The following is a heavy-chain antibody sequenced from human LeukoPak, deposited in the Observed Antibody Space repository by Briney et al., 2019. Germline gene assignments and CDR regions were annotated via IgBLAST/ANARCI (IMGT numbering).Heavy chain of an antibody. Sequence: PGGSLRLSCAASGFTFSSYSMNWVRQAPGKGLEWVAYISSSSSTIYYADSVKGRFTISRDNAKNSLYLQMNSLRVEDTAVYYCARKLGVHYYMDVWGKGTTVTVSS. CDR3: ARKLGVHYYMDV. CDR1: GFTFSSYS. D-gene: IGHD7-27*01. CDR2: ISSSSSTI. J-gene: IGHJ6*03. V-gene: IGHV3-48*01.